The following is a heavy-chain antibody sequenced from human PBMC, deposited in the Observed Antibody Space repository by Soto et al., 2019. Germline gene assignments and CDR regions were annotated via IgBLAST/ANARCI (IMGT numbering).Heavy chain of an antibody. CDR2: IDPSDSYV. CDR1: GYSFTAYW. J-gene: IGHJ4*02. CDR3: TRRASSSFYHFDF. D-gene: IGHD2-2*01. V-gene: IGHV5-10-1*01. Sequence: GESLKISCQASGYSFTAYWITWVRQMPGKGLEWMATIDPSDSYVDYSPSFRGHVTFSVDRSITTVYLQWNSLKASDRAMYFCTRRASSSFYHFDFWGQGALVTVSS.